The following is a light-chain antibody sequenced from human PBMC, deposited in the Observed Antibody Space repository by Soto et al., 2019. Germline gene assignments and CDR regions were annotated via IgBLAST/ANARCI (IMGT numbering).Light chain of an antibody. CDR2: DAS. CDR1: QRISSW. V-gene: IGKV1-5*01. CDR3: QQYNSYSWT. J-gene: IGKJ1*01. Sequence: DIQMTQSASTLSASVGDRVTITCRASQRISSWLAWYQQKPGKAPKFLIYDASSLESGVPSRFSGSGAGTEFTLTISSLQPDDFATYYCQQYNSYSWTFGQGTKVDIK.